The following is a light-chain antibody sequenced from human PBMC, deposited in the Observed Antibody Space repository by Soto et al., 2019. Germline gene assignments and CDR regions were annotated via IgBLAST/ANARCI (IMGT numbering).Light chain of an antibody. J-gene: IGKJ1*01. V-gene: IGKV1-5*01. Sequence: DIQMTQSPSTLSASVGDRVTITCRASRSISNWLAWYQQRPGIAPKLLIFDASILQSGVPSRFSGSGSGTEFTLTISSLQPDDFATYYCQHYNSYSEAFGQGTKV. CDR3: QHYNSYSEA. CDR1: RSISNW. CDR2: DAS.